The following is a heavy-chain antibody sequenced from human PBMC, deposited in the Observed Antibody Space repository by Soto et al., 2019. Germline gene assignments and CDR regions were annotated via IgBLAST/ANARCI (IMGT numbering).Heavy chain of an antibody. J-gene: IGHJ6*02. D-gene: IGHD3-22*01. CDR2: INHSGST. Sequence: SETLSLTCAVYGGSFSGHYWTWIRQSPGTGLEWIGEINHSGSTNYNPSLKSRVDISVDTSKSQFSLKLTSVTAADTAVYYCVRKSSLAVRGLFRYHHYGLDVWGQGTTVTVSS. CDR3: VRKSSLAVRGLFRYHHYGLDV. CDR1: GGSFSGHY. V-gene: IGHV4-34*01.